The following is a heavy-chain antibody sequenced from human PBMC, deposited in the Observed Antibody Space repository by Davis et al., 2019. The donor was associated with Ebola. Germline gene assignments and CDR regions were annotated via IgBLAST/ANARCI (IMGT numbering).Heavy chain of an antibody. Sequence: SEILSLTCTVSGGSISSSSYYWGWIRQPPGKGLEWIGSIYYSGSTNYNPSLKSRVTISVDTSKNQFSLKLSSVTAADTAVYYCARQRGLAAAGTGFDYWGQGTLVTVSS. D-gene: IGHD6-13*01. CDR3: ARQRGLAAAGTGFDY. CDR1: GGSISSSSYY. V-gene: IGHV4-39*01. CDR2: IYYSGST. J-gene: IGHJ4*02.